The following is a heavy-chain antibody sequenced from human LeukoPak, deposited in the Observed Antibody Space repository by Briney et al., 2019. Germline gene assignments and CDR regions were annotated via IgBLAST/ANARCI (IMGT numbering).Heavy chain of an antibody. J-gene: IGHJ3*02. V-gene: IGHV5-10-1*01. CDR1: GYSFTSYW. CDR3: ASIAAAPTDSDAFDI. CDR2: IDPSDSYT. D-gene: IGHD6-13*01. Sequence: GESLKISCKGSGYSFTSYWISWVRQMPGKGLEWMGRIDPSDSYTNYSPSFQGHVTISADKSISTAYLQWSSLKASDTAMYYCASIAAAPTDSDAFDIWGQGTMVTVSS.